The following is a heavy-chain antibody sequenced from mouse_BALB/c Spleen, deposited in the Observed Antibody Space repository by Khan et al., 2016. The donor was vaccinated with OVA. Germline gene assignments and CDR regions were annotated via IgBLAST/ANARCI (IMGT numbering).Heavy chain of an antibody. D-gene: IGHD2-1*01. V-gene: IGHV1S132*01. CDR3: ARGYFGNYEFVY. CDR1: GYTFTSYW. CDR2: IFPGTGTT. Sequence: QLQQSGAELVMPGASVKLSCKTSGYTFTSYWIQWVKQRPGQGLGWIGQIFPGTGTTYYNENFKGKATLTVDTSSSTAYMQLSSLTSEDSAVYFCARGYFGNYEFVYWGQGTLVTVSP. J-gene: IGHJ3*01.